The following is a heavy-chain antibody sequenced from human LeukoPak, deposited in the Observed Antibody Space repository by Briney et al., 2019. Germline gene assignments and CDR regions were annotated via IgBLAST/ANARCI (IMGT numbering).Heavy chain of an antibody. CDR1: GYSSTNYW. J-gene: IGHJ3*02. CDR2: FYPVDSDT. V-gene: IGHV5-51*01. CDR3: TRAGVALIGMRMNAFDI. D-gene: IGHD2-8*01. Sequence: HGEPLKFSGQGSGYSSTNYWSGWFGRMPGKGLNGMGKFYPVDSDTRNSPSSQGPVSIAADKSSCTAYLQWSSLKASDTAMYYCTRAGVALIGMRMNAFDIWGQGTMVTVSS.